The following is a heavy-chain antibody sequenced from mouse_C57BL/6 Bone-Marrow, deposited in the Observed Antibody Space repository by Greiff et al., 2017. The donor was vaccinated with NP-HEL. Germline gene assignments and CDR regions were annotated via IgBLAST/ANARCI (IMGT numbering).Heavy chain of an antibody. CDR3: AARDYAMDY. Sequence: QVQLQQPGAELVRPGSSVKLSCKASGYTFTSYWMHWVKQRPIQGLEWIGNIDPSDSDTHYHQKFKDKATFTVDKSSSTAYMQLSSLTSEDSAVDDCAARDYAMDYWGQGTSVTVSS. CDR1: GYTFTSYW. J-gene: IGHJ4*01. CDR2: IDPSDSDT. V-gene: IGHV1-52*01.